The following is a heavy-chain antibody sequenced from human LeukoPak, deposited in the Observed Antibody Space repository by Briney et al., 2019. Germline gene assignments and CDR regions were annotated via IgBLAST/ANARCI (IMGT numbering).Heavy chain of an antibody. Sequence: PGGSLRLSCAASGYTFSGYWMSWVRQAPGKGLEWVANIKQDGSEKYYVDSVKGRFTISRDNAKNSLYLQMNSLRAEDTAVYYCARDIVATIDINWFDPWGQGTLVTVSS. CDR2: IKQDGSEK. V-gene: IGHV3-7*03. CDR1: GYTFSGYW. CDR3: ARDIVATIDINWFDP. J-gene: IGHJ5*02. D-gene: IGHD5-12*01.